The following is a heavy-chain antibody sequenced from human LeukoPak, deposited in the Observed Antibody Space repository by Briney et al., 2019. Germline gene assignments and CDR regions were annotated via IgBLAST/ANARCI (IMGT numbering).Heavy chain of an antibody. V-gene: IGHV3-48*01. CDR2: ISSSGYTI. CDR1: GFTFSGYS. Sequence: GGSLRLSCAASGFTFSGYSMNWVRQAPGKGLEWLSYISSSGYTIFYADSVKGRFTISRDNAKNSLYLQMNSLRAEDTAVYYCVRDHNDSSGYYLIDFDYRGQGTLVTVSS. D-gene: IGHD3-22*01. J-gene: IGHJ4*02. CDR3: VRDHNDSSGYYLIDFDY.